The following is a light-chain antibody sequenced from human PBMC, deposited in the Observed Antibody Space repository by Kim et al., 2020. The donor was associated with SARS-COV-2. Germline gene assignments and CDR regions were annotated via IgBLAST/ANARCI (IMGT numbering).Light chain of an antibody. J-gene: IGKJ5*01. CDR1: QDITNH. Sequence: GDTVTITCQASQDITNHLNWYQQKPGKVPKLLIYDATDLEIGVPARFSGSGSGTDFTFTIRSLQPDDIATYYCQHYDLPITFGQGTRLEIK. V-gene: IGKV1-33*01. CDR2: DAT. CDR3: QHYDLPIT.